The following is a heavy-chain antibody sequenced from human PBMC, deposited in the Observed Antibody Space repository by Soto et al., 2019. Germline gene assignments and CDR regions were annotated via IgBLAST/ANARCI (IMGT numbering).Heavy chain of an antibody. Sequence: QVQLVESGGGVVQPGRSLRLSCAASGFTFSSYGMHWVRQAPGKGLEWVAVIWYDGSNKYYADSVKGRFTISRDNSKNTLYLQMNSLRAEDTAVYYCARDVDTAMVTGFDYWGQGTQVTVSS. CDR2: IWYDGSNK. J-gene: IGHJ4*02. D-gene: IGHD5-18*01. CDR3: ARDVDTAMVTGFDY. V-gene: IGHV3-33*01. CDR1: GFTFSSYG.